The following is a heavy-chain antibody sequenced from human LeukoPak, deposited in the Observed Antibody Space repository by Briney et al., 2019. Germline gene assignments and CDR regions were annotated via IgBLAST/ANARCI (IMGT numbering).Heavy chain of an antibody. CDR2: INHSGST. Sequence: SETLSLTFAVYGGSFSGYYWSWIRRPPGKGLEWIGAINHSGSTNYNPSLKSRVTISVDTSKNQFSLKLSSVTAADTAVYYCARLPSYYYYGMDVWGQGTTVTVSS. CDR3: ARLPSYYYYGMDV. V-gene: IGHV4-34*01. J-gene: IGHJ6*02. CDR1: GGSFSGYY.